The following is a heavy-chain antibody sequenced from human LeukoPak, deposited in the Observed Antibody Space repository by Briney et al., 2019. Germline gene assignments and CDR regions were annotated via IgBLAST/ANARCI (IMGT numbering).Heavy chain of an antibody. D-gene: IGHD1-7*01. J-gene: IGHJ5*02. Sequence: ASVKVSCKVSGYTLTELSMHWVRQAPGKGLEWMGGFDPEDGETIYARKFQGRVTMTEDTSTDTAYMELSSLRSEDTAVYYCATGPYNWNSANWFDPWGQGTLVTVSS. CDR3: ATGPYNWNSANWFDP. CDR1: GYTLTELS. V-gene: IGHV1-24*01. CDR2: FDPEDGET.